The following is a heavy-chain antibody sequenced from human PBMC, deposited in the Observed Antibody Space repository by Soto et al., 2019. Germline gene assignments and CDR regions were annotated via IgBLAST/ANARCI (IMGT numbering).Heavy chain of an antibody. CDR3: ASPLGSSGYYSGY. Sequence: ASVKVSCKASGYTFTGYYMHWVRQAPGQGLEWMGWINPNSGGTNYAQKFQGRVTMTRDTSISTAYMELSRLRSDDTAVYYCASPLGSSGYYSGYWGQGTLVTVSS. J-gene: IGHJ4*02. CDR1: GYTFTGYY. D-gene: IGHD3-22*01. V-gene: IGHV1-2*02. CDR2: INPNSGGT.